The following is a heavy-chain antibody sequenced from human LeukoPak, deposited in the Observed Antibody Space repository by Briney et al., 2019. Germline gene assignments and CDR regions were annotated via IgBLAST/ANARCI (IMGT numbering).Heavy chain of an antibody. CDR3: ARDPLIVVVPAAHRGDAFDI. Sequence: PGRPLRLSCAASGFTFSSYAMHWVRQAPGKGLEWVAVISYDGSNKYYADSVKGRFTISRDNSKNTLYLQMNSLRAGDTAVYYCARDPLIVVVPAAHRGDAFDIWGQGTMVTVSS. D-gene: IGHD2-2*01. J-gene: IGHJ3*02. V-gene: IGHV3-30-3*01. CDR2: ISYDGSNK. CDR1: GFTFSSYA.